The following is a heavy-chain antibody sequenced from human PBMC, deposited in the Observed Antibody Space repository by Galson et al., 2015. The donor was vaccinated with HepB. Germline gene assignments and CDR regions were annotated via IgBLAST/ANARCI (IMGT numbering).Heavy chain of an antibody. CDR1: GYTLTSYD. CDR2: MNPNSGNT. Sequence: SVKVSCKASGYTLTSYDINWVRQATGQGLEWMGWMNPNSGNTGYAQKFQGRVTMTRNTSISTAYMELSSLRSEDTAVYYCARGRGLAAGFDYWGQGTLVTVSS. V-gene: IGHV1-8*01. D-gene: IGHD3-3*02. J-gene: IGHJ4*02. CDR3: ARGRGLAAGFDY.